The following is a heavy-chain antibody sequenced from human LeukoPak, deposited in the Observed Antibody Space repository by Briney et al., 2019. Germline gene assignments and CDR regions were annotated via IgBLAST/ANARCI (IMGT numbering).Heavy chain of an antibody. Sequence: PGRSLRLSCAASGFTFSSYGMHWVRQAPGKGLEWVAVISYDGSNKYYADSVKGRFTISRDNSKNTLYLQMNSLRAEDTAVYYCAKLAYCGGDCQNYFDYWGQGTLVTVSS. D-gene: IGHD2-21*02. CDR1: GFTFSSYG. J-gene: IGHJ4*02. CDR2: ISYDGSNK. V-gene: IGHV3-30*18. CDR3: AKLAYCGGDCQNYFDY.